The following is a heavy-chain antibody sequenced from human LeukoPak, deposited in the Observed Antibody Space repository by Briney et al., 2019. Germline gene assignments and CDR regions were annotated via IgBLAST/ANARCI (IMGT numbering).Heavy chain of an antibody. J-gene: IGHJ4*02. CDR1: GYSFSSCYY. Sequence: PSETLSLTCAVYGYSFSSCYYRCFLQQPPKRLQGWIEIIHSGGSTYYTSSLKSRVTISVDTSKNQFSLRLSSVTAADTAVYYCARHADYYESTSYFWDYWGQGNLVTVSS. D-gene: IGHD3-22*01. V-gene: IGHV4-38-2*01. CDR3: ARHADYYESTSYFWDY. CDR2: IHSGGST.